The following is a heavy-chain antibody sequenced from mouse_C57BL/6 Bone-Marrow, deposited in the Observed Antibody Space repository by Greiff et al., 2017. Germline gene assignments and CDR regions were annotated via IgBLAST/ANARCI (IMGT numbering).Heavy chain of an antibody. J-gene: IGHJ1*03. CDR1: GYTFTDYY. V-gene: IGHV1-76*01. CDR3: ARVDDYDVHWYVDV. D-gene: IGHD2-4*01. CDR2: IYPGSGNT. Sequence: VKLVESGAELVRPGASVKLSCKASGYTFTDYYINWVKQRPGQGLEWIARIYPGSGNTYYNEKFKGKATLTAEKSSSTAYMQLSSLTSEDSAVYFCARVDDYDVHWYVDVWGTGTTVTVSS.